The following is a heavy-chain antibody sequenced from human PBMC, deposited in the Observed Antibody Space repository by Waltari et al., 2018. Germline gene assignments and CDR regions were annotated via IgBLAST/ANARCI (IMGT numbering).Heavy chain of an antibody. CDR3: GRDPNGDYVGAFDF. CDR1: GFIFSNYA. CDR2: VSVSGRRT. Sequence: EVQLLESGGGLVQPGGSLRLSCVASGFIFSNYAMTWVRQAAGKGRELVASVSVSGRRTYYADYVKGRFTISRDNSKNTLYLQVDSLRAQDTAVYYCGRDPNGDYVGAFDFWGQGTMVTVSS. D-gene: IGHD4-17*01. J-gene: IGHJ3*01. V-gene: IGHV3-23*01.